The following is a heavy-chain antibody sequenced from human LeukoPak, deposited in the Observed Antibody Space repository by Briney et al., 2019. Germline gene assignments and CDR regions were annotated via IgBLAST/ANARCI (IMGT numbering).Heavy chain of an antibody. CDR3: ARDLSSSWAY. D-gene: IGHD6-13*01. J-gene: IGHJ4*02. Sequence: SVKVSCKASGGTFSSYAISWVRQAPGQGLEWMGGIIPIFGTANYAQKFQGRVTMTRDTSISTAYMELSRLRSDDTAVYYCARDLSSSWAYWGQGTLVTVSS. CDR1: GGTFSSYA. CDR2: IIPIFGTA. V-gene: IGHV1-69*05.